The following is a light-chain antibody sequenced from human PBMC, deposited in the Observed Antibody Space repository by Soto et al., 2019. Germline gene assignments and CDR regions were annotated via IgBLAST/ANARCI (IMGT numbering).Light chain of an antibody. Sequence: QSALTQPVSVSRSPGQSITISCTGTSSDVGGYNYVSWYQQHPGKAPKLMIYDVSNRPSGVSNRFSGSKSGNTASLTISGLQAEDEADYYCSSYTSSSTQVFGGGTKLTVL. CDR1: SSDVGGYNY. J-gene: IGLJ2*01. CDR2: DVS. V-gene: IGLV2-14*01. CDR3: SSYTSSSTQV.